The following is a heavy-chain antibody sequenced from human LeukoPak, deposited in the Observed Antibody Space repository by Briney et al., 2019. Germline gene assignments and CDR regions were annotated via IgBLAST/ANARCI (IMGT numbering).Heavy chain of an antibody. J-gene: IGHJ3*02. CDR3: ARIITMVRGVYATDAFDI. D-gene: IGHD3-10*01. CDR1: SGSISTSNYY. CDR2: IFYSGST. Sequence: SETLSLTCTVSSGSISTSNYYWGWVRQPPGKALEWIGNIFYSGSTYYSPSIKSRVTISLDTSKNQFSLKLSSVTAADTAVYYCARIITMVRGVYATDAFDIWGQGTMVTVSS. V-gene: IGHV4-39*07.